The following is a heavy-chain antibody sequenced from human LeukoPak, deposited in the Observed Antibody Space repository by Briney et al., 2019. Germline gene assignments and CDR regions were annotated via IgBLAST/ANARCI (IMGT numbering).Heavy chain of an antibody. CDR1: GFTFSSYA. V-gene: IGHV3-23*01. J-gene: IGHJ4*02. CDR2: ISGSGGST. CDR3: AKDLPKYGSGARGGFDY. Sequence: GGSLRLSCAASGFTFSSYAMSWVRQAPGKGLEWVSAISGSGGSTYYADSVKGRFTISRDNSKNTLYLQMNSLRVEDTAVYHCAKDLPKYGSGARGGFDYWGQGTLVTVSS. D-gene: IGHD3-10*01.